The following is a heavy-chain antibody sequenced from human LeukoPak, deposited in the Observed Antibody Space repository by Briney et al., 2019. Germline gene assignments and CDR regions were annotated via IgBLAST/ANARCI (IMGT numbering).Heavy chain of an antibody. CDR3: ARRRRGGSGSYEGYYFDY. Sequence: GGSLRLSCAASGFTFDDCGMSWVRQAPGKGLEWVSGIRSGGSTGYADSVKGRFTISRDNAKNSLYLQMNSLRAEDTALYHCARRRRGGSGSYEGYYFDYWGQGTLVTVSS. CDR2: IRSGGST. D-gene: IGHD3-10*01. CDR1: GFTFDDCG. V-gene: IGHV3-20*01. J-gene: IGHJ4*02.